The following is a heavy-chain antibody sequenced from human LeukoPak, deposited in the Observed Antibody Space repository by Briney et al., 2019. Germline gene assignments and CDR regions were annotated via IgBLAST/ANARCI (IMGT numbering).Heavy chain of an antibody. CDR2: INPNSGGT. J-gene: IGHJ3*02. D-gene: IGHD3-10*01. V-gene: IGHV1-2*02. Sequence: ASVKVSCKASGYTFTGYYMHWVRQAPGQGLEWMGWINPNSGGTNYAQKFQGRVTMTRDTSISTAYMELSRLRSDDTAVYYCARNIWFGESANAFDIWGQGTMVTVSS. CDR1: GYTFTGYY. CDR3: ARNIWFGESANAFDI.